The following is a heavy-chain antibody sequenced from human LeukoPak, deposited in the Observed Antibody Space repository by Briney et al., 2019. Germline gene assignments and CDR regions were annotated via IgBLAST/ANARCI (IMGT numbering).Heavy chain of an antibody. CDR3: TYFDY. CDR1: GFTFSSYG. V-gene: IGHV3-7*01. J-gene: IGHJ4*02. CDR2: IKEDGSGK. Sequence: PGGSLRLSCAASGFTFSSYGMSWVRQAPGKGLECVANIKEDGSGKYYVDSVKGRFTISTDNAKNSLYLQMNSLRAEDTAVYYCTYFDYWGQGTLVTVSS.